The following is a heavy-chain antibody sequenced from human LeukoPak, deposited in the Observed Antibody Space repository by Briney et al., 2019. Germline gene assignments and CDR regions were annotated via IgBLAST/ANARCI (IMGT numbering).Heavy chain of an antibody. D-gene: IGHD6-13*01. CDR3: AREAGTDNWFDP. V-gene: IGHV3-21*01. Sequence: GGSLRLSCAASGFTFSRYWMNWVRQAPGKGLEWVSSISSSSSYIYYADSVKGRFTISRDNAKNSLYLQMNSLRAEDTAVYYCAREAGTDNWFDPWGQGTLVTVSS. J-gene: IGHJ5*02. CDR1: GFTFSRYW. CDR2: ISSSSSYI.